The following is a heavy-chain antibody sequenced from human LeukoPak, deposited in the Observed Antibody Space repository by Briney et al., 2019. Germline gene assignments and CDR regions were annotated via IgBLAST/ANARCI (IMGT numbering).Heavy chain of an antibody. J-gene: IGHJ4*02. Sequence: GGSLRLSCAASGFTFSTYWMSWVRQAPGKGLEWVANINQDGSERYYVDSVKGRFTISRDNAKNSLYLQMNSLRADDTAVYYCAKGNYYDSSAFLSYWGQGTLVTVSS. V-gene: IGHV3-7*03. CDR3: AKGNYYDSSAFLSY. D-gene: IGHD3-22*01. CDR1: GFTFSTYW. CDR2: INQDGSER.